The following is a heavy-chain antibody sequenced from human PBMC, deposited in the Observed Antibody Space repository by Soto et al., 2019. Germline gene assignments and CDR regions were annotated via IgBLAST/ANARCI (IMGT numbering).Heavy chain of an antibody. V-gene: IGHV4-34*01. D-gene: IGHD3-22*01. CDR2: ISHSGTT. CDR1: GGSFSGYF. CDR3: ARQGWNSAYYGDDH. Sequence: SETLSLTCAVYGGSFSGYFWNWIRQPPGKGLEWIGEISHSGTTNYNPSLKSRVTIPADTSKNQFSLEVTSVTAADTAVYFCARQGWNSAYYGDDHWGQGALVTVSS. J-gene: IGHJ4*02.